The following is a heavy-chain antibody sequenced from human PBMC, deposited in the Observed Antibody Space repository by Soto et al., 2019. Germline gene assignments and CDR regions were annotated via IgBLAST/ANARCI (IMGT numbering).Heavy chain of an antibody. V-gene: IGHV1-69*01. Sequence: QVQLVQSGAEVKKPGSSVTVSCKASGGTCSSYAISWVRQAPGQGLAWMGGIIPIFGTANYAQKFQGRATITADESTSTDYMELSSLRSEDTAVYYCARDGDCSSTSCPPRTFDYWGQGTLVTVSS. CDR1: GGTCSSYA. CDR3: ARDGDCSSTSCPPRTFDY. CDR2: IIPIFGTA. D-gene: IGHD2-2*03. J-gene: IGHJ4*02.